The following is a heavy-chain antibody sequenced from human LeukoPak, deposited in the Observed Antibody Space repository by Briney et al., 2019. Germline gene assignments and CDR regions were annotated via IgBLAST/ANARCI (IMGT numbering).Heavy chain of an antibody. V-gene: IGHV3-7*01. CDR1: GFTFSSYW. CDR2: INQDGSEK. D-gene: IGHD1-26*01. Sequence: GGSLRLSCAASGFTFSSYWMSWVRQAPGKRLEWVANINQDGSEKSYVDSVKGRFTISRDNAKNSLYLQMHSLRAEDTAVYYCARESRSGSYSSYWGEGTLVTVSS. J-gene: IGHJ4*02. CDR3: ARESRSGSYSSY.